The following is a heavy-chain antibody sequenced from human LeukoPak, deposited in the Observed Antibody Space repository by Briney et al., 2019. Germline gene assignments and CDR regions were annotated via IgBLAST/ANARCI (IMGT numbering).Heavy chain of an antibody. D-gene: IGHD3-22*01. V-gene: IGHV3-11*06. Sequence: PGGSLRLSCAASGFTFSDYYMSWIRQAPGKGLEWVSSISSSSSYIYYADSVKGRFTISRDNAKNSLYLQMNSLRAEDTAVYYCARARKRDSSGYYSYWGQGTLVTVSS. CDR2: ISSSSSYI. J-gene: IGHJ4*02. CDR1: GFTFSDYY. CDR3: ARARKRDSSGYYSY.